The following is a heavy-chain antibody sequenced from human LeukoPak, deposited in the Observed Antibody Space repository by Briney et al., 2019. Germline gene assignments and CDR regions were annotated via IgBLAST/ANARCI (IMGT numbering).Heavy chain of an antibody. D-gene: IGHD5-18*01. V-gene: IGHV1-46*01. CDR2: INPSGGST. CDR3: ARDGRGGRGYSYGPLDY. Sequence: ASVKVSCNASGYSFTSYYMHWVRQPPGQRLEWMGIINPSGGSTTYAQKFQGRVTMTTDTSTSTVYMELSSLRSEDTAVFYCARDGRGGRGYSYGPLDYWGQGTLVSVSS. J-gene: IGHJ4*02. CDR1: GYSFTSYY.